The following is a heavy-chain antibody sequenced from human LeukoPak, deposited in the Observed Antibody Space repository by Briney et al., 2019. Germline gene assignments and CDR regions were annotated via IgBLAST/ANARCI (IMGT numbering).Heavy chain of an antibody. CDR1: GFTFSTYG. Sequence: GGSLRLSCAASGFTFSTYGMNWVRQAPGKGLEWVSYISSSSSAITYTDSVKGRFTISRDNSKNTLFLQMNTLRAEDTAVYFCAKGPRDGYIDSWGQGTLVTVSS. CDR3: AKGPRDGYIDS. V-gene: IGHV3-48*01. D-gene: IGHD5-24*01. J-gene: IGHJ4*02. CDR2: ISSSSSAI.